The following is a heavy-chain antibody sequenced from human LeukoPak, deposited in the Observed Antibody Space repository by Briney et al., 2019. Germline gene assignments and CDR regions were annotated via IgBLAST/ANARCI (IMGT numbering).Heavy chain of an antibody. CDR1: GYTFTGYF. D-gene: IGHD6-19*01. CDR3: ARPVTARGGSGWPQHIDY. Sequence: ASLKVSCKASGYTFTGYFIHWVRQAPGQGLEWMGWINPNSAGTNYAQKFQGRVTMTRDTSISTAYMELSRLRSDDTAVYYCARPVTARGGSGWPQHIDYWGQGTLVSVSS. CDR2: INPNSAGT. V-gene: IGHV1-2*02. J-gene: IGHJ4*02.